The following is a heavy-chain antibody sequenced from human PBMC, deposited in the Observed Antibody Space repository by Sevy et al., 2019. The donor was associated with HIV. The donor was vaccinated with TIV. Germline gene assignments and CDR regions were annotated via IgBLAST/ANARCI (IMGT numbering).Heavy chain of an antibody. Sequence: GGSLRLSCAASGFTFSSYRMSWVRQAPGKGLEWVANINQDGSEKYYVDSVKGRFTISRDIGKKSPYLQMNSLRADDTAVYYCARAPEYGHLVYFFDYWGQGTLVTVSS. J-gene: IGHJ4*02. CDR2: INQDGSEK. D-gene: IGHD4-17*01. CDR1: GFTFSSYR. V-gene: IGHV3-7*01. CDR3: ARAPEYGHLVYFFDY.